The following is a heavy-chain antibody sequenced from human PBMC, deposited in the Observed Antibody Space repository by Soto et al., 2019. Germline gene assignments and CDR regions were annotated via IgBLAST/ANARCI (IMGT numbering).Heavy chain of an antibody. D-gene: IGHD1-20*01. CDR2: INPNSGGT. V-gene: IGHV1-2*02. Sequence: GASVKVSCKASGYTFTGYYMHWVRQAPGQGLEWMGWINPNSGGTNYAQKFQGRVTMTRDTSISTAYMELSRLRSDDTAVYYCARGYNWNDVLWFDPWGQGTLVTVPQ. CDR3: ARGYNWNDVLWFDP. J-gene: IGHJ5*02. CDR1: GYTFTGYY.